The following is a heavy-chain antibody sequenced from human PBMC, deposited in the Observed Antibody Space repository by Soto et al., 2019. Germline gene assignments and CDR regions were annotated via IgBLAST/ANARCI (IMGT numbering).Heavy chain of an antibody. CDR1: GFTFSSYA. J-gene: IGHJ6*02. Sequence: GGSLRLSCAASGFTFSSYAMHWVRQAPGKGLEWVAVISYDGSNKYYADSVKGRFTISRDNSKNTLYLQMNSLRAEDTAVYYCARDPLPPHQTHTTVAYYYGMDVWGQGTTVTVSS. V-gene: IGHV3-30-3*01. D-gene: IGHD1-1*01. CDR3: ARDPLPPHQTHTTVAYYYGMDV. CDR2: ISYDGSNK.